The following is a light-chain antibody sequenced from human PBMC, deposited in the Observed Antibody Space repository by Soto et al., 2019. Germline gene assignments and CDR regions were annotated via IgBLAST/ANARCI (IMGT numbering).Light chain of an antibody. CDR3: QQYYNWPWT. CDR2: HTS. Sequence: ETVLTQSPGTLSLSPGERATLSCRASQSVCGSFLAWYQQRPGQAPRLLIYHTSYRATGIPDRFSGSGSGTDFTLTISRLEPEDFAVYYCQQYYNWPWTFGQGTKVDIK. V-gene: IGKV3-20*01. J-gene: IGKJ1*01. CDR1: QSVCGSF.